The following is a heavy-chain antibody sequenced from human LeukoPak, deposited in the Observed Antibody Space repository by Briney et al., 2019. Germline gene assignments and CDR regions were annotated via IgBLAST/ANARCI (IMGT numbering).Heavy chain of an antibody. CDR3: ARDYSGSYFYY. V-gene: IGHV1-18*01. D-gene: IGHD1-26*01. J-gene: IGHJ4*02. Sequence: ALVKVSCKASGYTFTSYGISGLRQAPGQGLGWMGWISAYNGNTKYAQKLQGRVTMTTETSTSTAYMELRSLRSDDTAVYYCARDYSGSYFYYWGQGTLVTVSS. CDR1: GYTFTSYG. CDR2: ISAYNGNT.